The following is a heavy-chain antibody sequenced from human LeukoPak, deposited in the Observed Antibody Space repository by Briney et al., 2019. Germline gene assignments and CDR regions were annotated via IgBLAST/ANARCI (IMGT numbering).Heavy chain of an antibody. Sequence: GGSLRLSCAASGFTFSSYAMHWVRQAPGKGLEWVSGISWNSGSIGYADSVKGRFTISRDNAKNSLYLQMNSLRAEDTALYYCAKDKVSEATFAFDYWGQGTLVTVSS. CDR2: ISWNSGSI. D-gene: IGHD2/OR15-2a*01. J-gene: IGHJ4*02. V-gene: IGHV3-9*01. CDR1: GFTFSSYA. CDR3: AKDKVSEATFAFDY.